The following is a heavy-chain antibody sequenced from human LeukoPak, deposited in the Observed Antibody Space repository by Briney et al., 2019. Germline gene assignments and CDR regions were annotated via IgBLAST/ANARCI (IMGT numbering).Heavy chain of an antibody. CDR1: GFTFSSYA. J-gene: IGHJ4*02. CDR2: ISYDGSNK. CDR3: ARERVAAAGTGSRFGY. Sequence: PGGSLRLSCAASGFTFSSYAMHCVRQAPGKGLEWVAVISYDGSNKYYADSVKGRFTISRDNSKNTLYLQMNSLRAEDTAVYYCARERVAAAGTGSRFGYWGQGTLVTVSS. D-gene: IGHD6-13*01. V-gene: IGHV3-30-3*01.